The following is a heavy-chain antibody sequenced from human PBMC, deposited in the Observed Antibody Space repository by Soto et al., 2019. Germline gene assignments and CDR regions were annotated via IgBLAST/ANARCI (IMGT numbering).Heavy chain of an antibody. D-gene: IGHD3-10*01. V-gene: IGHV3-21*01. CDR3: ASRYGSGSYYNDWFDP. Sequence: GGSLRLSCAASGFTFSSYSMNWVRQAPGKGLEWVSSISSSSSYIYYAYSVKGRFTISRDNAKNSLYLQMNSLRAEDTAVYYCASRYGSGSYYNDWFDPWGQGTLVTVSS. J-gene: IGHJ5*02. CDR1: GFTFSSYS. CDR2: ISSSSSYI.